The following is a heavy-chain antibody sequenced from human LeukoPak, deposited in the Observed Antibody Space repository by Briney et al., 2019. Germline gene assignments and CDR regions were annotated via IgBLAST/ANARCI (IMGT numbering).Heavy chain of an antibody. V-gene: IGHV1-8*01. CDR1: GYTFTSYD. CDR2: MNPNSGNT. CDR3: ARAFFYYDSDANEY. J-gene: IGHJ4*02. Sequence: ASVKVSCKASGYTFTSYDINWVRQATGQGLEWMGWMNPNSGNTGYAQKFQGRVTMTRNTSISTAYTELSSLRSEDTAVYYCARAFFYYDSDANEYWGQGTLVTVSS. D-gene: IGHD3-22*01.